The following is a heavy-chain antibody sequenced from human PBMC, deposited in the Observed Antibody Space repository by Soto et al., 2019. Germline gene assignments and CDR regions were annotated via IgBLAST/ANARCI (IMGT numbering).Heavy chain of an antibody. CDR1: GFTFSTCA. CDR3: AKDSFDSY. D-gene: IGHD3-22*01. Sequence: GGSLRLSCAASGFTFSTCAMNWVRQAPGKGLEWVSVITGSGGVTYYADSVKGRFTISRDNSKNTLYLQMNSLRAEDTAVYYYAKDSFDSYWGQGTLVTVSS. V-gene: IGHV3-23*01. CDR2: ITGSGGVT. J-gene: IGHJ4*02.